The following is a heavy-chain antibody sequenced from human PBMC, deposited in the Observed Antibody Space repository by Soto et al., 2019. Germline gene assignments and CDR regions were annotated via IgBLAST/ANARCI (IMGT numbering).Heavy chain of an antibody. Sequence: GGSLRLSCAASGFTFSSYAMSWVRQAPGKGLEWVSAISGSGGSTYYADSVKGRFTISRDNSKNTLYLQMNSLRAEDTAVYYCAKVLVATMYYYYYMDVWGKGTTVTVSS. D-gene: IGHD5-12*01. CDR2: ISGSGGST. CDR1: GFTFSSYA. CDR3: AKVLVATMYYYYYMDV. V-gene: IGHV3-23*01. J-gene: IGHJ6*03.